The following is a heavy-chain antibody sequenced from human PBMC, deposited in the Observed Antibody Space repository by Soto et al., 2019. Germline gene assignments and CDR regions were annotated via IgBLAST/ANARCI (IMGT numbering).Heavy chain of an antibody. CDR1: GYTFTSYA. J-gene: IGHJ4*02. CDR3: ERSLYSYGWESFDY. D-gene: IGHD5-18*01. Sequence: QVQLVQSGAEVKKPGASVKVSCKASGYTFTSYAMHWVRQAPGQRLEWMGWINAGNGNTKYSQKFQGRVTITRDTSASPAYLELSSLRSEDTAVYYCERSLYSYGWESFDYWGQGTLVTVSS. CDR2: INAGNGNT. V-gene: IGHV1-3*01.